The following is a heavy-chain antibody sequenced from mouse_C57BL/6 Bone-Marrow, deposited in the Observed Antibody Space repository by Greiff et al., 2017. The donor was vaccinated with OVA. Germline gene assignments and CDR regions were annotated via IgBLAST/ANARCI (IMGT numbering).Heavy chain of an antibody. D-gene: IGHD1-1*02. Sequence: VQLQQSGPELVKPGASVKLSCKASGYSFTGYYMNWVKQSPEKSLEWIGEINPSTGGTTYNQKFKAKATLTVDKSSSTAYMQLKSLTSEDSAIYHCASGGTSPFAYWGQGTLVTVSA. CDR1: GYSFTGYY. CDR3: ASGGTSPFAY. J-gene: IGHJ3*01. CDR2: INPSTGGT. V-gene: IGHV1-42*01.